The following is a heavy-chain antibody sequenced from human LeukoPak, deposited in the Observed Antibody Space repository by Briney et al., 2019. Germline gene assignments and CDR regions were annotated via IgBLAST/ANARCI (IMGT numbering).Heavy chain of an antibody. CDR1: GFTFSSYS. V-gene: IGHV3-21*01. J-gene: IGHJ1*01. CDR3: AKSDSSGWYGEYFQH. D-gene: IGHD6-19*01. CDR2: ISSSSSYI. Sequence: PGGSLRLSCAASGFTFSSYSMNWVRQAPGKGLEWVSSISSSSSYIYYADSVKGRFTISRDNAKNSLYLQMNSLRAEDTAVYYCAKSDSSGWYGEYFQHWGQGTLVTVSS.